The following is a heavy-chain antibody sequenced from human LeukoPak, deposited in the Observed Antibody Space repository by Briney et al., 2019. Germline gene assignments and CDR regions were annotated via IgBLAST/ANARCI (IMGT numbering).Heavy chain of an antibody. D-gene: IGHD3-3*01. CDR1: GYTFTGYY. J-gene: IGHJ5*02. CDR2: INPNSGGT. CDR3: ARERVLTISSKGWFDP. V-gene: IGHV1-2*02. Sequence: TSVKVSCKASGYTFTGYYMHWVRQAPGQGLEWMGWINPNSGGTNYAQKFQGRVTMTRDTSISTAYMELSRLRSDDTAVYYCARERVLTISSKGWFDPWGQGTLVTVSS.